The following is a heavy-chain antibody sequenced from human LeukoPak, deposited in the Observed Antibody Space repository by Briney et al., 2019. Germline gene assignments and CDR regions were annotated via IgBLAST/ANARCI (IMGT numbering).Heavy chain of an antibody. CDR3: ARSEEDYDILAGYYLASGMDV. CDR1: RGSISSYY. D-gene: IGHD3-9*01. V-gene: IGHV4-59*01. CDR2: IYYSGST. J-gene: IGHJ6*04. Sequence: SETLSLTSTVPRGSISSYYWSWIRQPPGKGLEWIGYIYYSGSTNYNPSLKSRVTISVDTSKNQFSLKLSSVTAADTDVYYCARSEEDYDILAGYYLASGMDVWGKGTTVTVSS.